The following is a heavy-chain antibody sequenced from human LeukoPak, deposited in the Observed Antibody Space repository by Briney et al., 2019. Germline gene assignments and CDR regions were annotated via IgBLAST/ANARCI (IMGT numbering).Heavy chain of an antibody. CDR2: INTSGGT. CDR1: GGSISNYY. D-gene: IGHD6-19*01. Sequence: SETLSLTCTVSGGSISNYYWSWIRQPAGKGLEWIGRINTSGGTNYNPSLKSRVTMSADTSKNQFSLQLSSVTATDTAVYYCARGRAVAEYWGQGTLVTVSS. CDR3: ARGRAVAEY. J-gene: IGHJ4*02. V-gene: IGHV4-4*07.